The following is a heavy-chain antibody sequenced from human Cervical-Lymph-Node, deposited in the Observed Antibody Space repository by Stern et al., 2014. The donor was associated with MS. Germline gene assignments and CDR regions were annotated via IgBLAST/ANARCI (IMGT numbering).Heavy chain of an antibody. Sequence: VQLVESGGGVVQPGRSLRLSCAASGLTFSSYGMHWVRQAPGKGLEWVAVIWYDGSNKYYADSVKGRFTISRDNSKNTLYLQMNSLRAEDTAVYYCARRPAAIYYYGRDVWAQGTTFTVSS. CDR1: GLTFSSYG. CDR3: ARRPAAIYYYGRDV. D-gene: IGHD2-2*01. J-gene: IGHJ6*02. CDR2: IWYDGSNK. V-gene: IGHV3-33*01.